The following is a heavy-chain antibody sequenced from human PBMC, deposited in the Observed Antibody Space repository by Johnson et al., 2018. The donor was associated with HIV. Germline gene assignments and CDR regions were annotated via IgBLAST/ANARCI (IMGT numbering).Heavy chain of an antibody. J-gene: IGHJ3*02. Sequence: QVQLVESGGGLVQPGGSLRLSCAASGFTFSDYYMSWIRQAPGKGLEWVSYISSSGSTTYYADSVKGLFTISRDNSKNTLYLQMNSLGAEDTAVYYCAKALIAGAFEIWGQGTMVTGSS. CDR2: ISSSGSTT. V-gene: IGHV3-11*04. D-gene: IGHD2-15*01. CDR1: GFTFSDYY. CDR3: AKALIAGAFEI.